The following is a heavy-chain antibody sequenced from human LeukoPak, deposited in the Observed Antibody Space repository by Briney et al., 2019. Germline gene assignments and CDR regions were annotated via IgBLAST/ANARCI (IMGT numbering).Heavy chain of an antibody. V-gene: IGHV1-18*01. Sequence: ASVKVSCKASGYTFTSYGITWVRQAPGQGLEWMGWISGYNGHTNYAQKLQGRVTMTTDTSTNTAYMELRSLRSDDTAVYYCARNTYYYDSSGYYPPQYFGVDVWGQGTTVTVSS. CDR1: GYTFTSYG. CDR3: ARNTYYYDSSGYYPPQYFGVDV. J-gene: IGHJ6*02. CDR2: ISGYNGHT. D-gene: IGHD3-22*01.